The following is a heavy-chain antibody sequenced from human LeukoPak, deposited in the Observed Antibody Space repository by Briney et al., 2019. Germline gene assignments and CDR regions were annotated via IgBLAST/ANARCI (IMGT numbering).Heavy chain of an antibody. V-gene: IGHV3-9*01. CDR2: ISWNSGSI. CDR1: GFTFDDYA. CDR3: ARDLNYYDSSGYYWSDAFDI. Sequence: PGRSLRLSCAASGFTFDDYAMHWVRQAPGKGLEWVSGISWNSGSIGYADSVKGRFTISRDNAKNTLYLQMNSLRAEDTAVYYCARDLNYYDSSGYYWSDAFDIWGQGTMVTVSS. J-gene: IGHJ3*02. D-gene: IGHD3-22*01.